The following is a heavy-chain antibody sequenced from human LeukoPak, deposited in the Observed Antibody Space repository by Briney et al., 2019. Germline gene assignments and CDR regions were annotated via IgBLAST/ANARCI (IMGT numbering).Heavy chain of an antibody. CDR1: GYSFASYW. Sequence: GESLKISCKASGYSFASYWIGWVRQMPGKGLEWMGIVHPGDSDTRYSPSFQGQVTISADKSISTAYLQWSSLKASDTAMYYCARSEYYSDYWGQGTLVTVSS. V-gene: IGHV5-51*01. J-gene: IGHJ4*02. CDR2: VHPGDSDT. CDR3: ARSEYYSDY.